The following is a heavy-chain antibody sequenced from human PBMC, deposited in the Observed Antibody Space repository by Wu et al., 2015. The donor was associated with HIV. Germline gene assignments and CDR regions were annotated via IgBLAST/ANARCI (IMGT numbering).Heavy chain of an antibody. J-gene: IGHJ3*02. Sequence: QVQLVQSGAEVKKPGAAVRVSCKTSGYTFSDYYIHWVRQVPGQGLQWMGWINPDSGSTHYAQKFQGRVTMTRGTSINTAYMDLSGLKSDDTAVYFCARSLVVAGHTYDIFDTWGQGTMLTV. V-gene: IGHV1-2*02. CDR1: GYTFSDYY. CDR2: INPDSGST. CDR3: ARSLVVAGHTYDIFDT. D-gene: IGHD6-19*01.